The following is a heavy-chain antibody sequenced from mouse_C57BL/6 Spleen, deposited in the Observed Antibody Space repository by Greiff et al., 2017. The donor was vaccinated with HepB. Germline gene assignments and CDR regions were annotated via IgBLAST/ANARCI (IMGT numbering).Heavy chain of an antibody. D-gene: IGHD2-4*01. CDR1: GYTFTSYD. Sequence: QVQLQQSGPELVKPGASVKLSCKASGYTFTSYDINWVKQRPGQGLEWIGWIYPRDGSTKYNEKFKGKATLTVDTSSSTAYMELHSLTSEASAVYFCARGGIYYDYDGYAMDYWGQGTSVTVSS. J-gene: IGHJ4*01. V-gene: IGHV1-85*01. CDR2: IYPRDGST. CDR3: ARGGIYYDYDGYAMDY.